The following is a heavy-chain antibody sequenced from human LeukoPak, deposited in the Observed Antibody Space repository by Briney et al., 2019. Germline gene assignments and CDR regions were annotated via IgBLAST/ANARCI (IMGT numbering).Heavy chain of an antibody. Sequence: GGSLRLSCAASGFTFSSYWLGWVRQPPGKGLEWVANIQQDGSEKNYVDSVKGRFTISRDNGKNSLYLQMNSLRAEDTAVYYCERPHLDHGDLFDYWGQGTLVTVSS. V-gene: IGHV3-7*01. D-gene: IGHD4-17*01. CDR3: ERPHLDHGDLFDY. CDR1: GFTFSSYW. CDR2: IQQDGSEK. J-gene: IGHJ4*02.